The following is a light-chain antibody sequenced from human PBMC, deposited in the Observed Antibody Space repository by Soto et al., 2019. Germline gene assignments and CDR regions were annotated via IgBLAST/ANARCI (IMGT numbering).Light chain of an antibody. Sequence: QSALTQPPSASGSPGQSVTISCTGTSSDVGAYNSVSWYQQHPGKAPKLMIYEVTKRPSGVPNRFSGSKSGNTASLTVSGLQAEDEAEYYCSSYAGSNILVFGTGTKVTVL. CDR2: EVT. CDR3: SSYAGSNILV. V-gene: IGLV2-8*01. CDR1: SSDVGAYNS. J-gene: IGLJ1*01.